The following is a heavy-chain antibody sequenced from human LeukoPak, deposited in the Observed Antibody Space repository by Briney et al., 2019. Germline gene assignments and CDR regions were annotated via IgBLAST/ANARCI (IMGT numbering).Heavy chain of an antibody. V-gene: IGHV4-39*01. CDR2: IYYSGSP. Sequence: SETLSLTCTVSGGSISSYYWAWIRQPPGRGLEWIGSIYYSGSPYYNPSLKSRVSISVDTSKNQFSLKVISVTAADTAVYYCARPTTSTAAQGYDYWGQGILVTVAS. CDR1: GGSISSYY. J-gene: IGHJ4*02. D-gene: IGHD6-6*01. CDR3: ARPTTSTAAQGYDY.